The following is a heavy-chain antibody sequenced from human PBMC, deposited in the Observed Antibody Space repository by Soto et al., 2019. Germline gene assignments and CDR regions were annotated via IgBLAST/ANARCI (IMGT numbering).Heavy chain of an antibody. CDR2: IYYSGST. CDR3: AGYCSGGSCYSDAFDI. J-gene: IGHJ3*02. D-gene: IGHD2-15*01. V-gene: IGHV4-31*03. CDR1: GGSISSGGYY. Sequence: QVQLQESGPGLVKPSQTLSLTCTVSGGSISSGGYYWSWIRQHPGKGLEWIGYIYYSGSTYYNPSLKSRVTLSVDTSKNQFSLKLSSVTAADTAVYYCAGYCSGGSCYSDAFDIWGQGTMVTVSS.